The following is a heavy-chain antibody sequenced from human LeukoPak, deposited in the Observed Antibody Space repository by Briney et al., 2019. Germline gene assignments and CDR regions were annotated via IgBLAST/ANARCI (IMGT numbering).Heavy chain of an antibody. J-gene: IGHJ6*03. V-gene: IGHV3-53*01. D-gene: IGHD5-18*01. Sequence: PGGSLRLSCAASGFNVSSNYMSWVRQAPGKGLEWVSLLYSGGSAFHADSVKGRFTISRDNSKNTLYLQLNSLRAEDTAAYYCARAGGGYRYGYYYHFYMDVWGKGTTVTVSS. CDR2: LYSGGSA. CDR1: GFNVSSNY. CDR3: ARAGGGYRYGYYYHFYMDV.